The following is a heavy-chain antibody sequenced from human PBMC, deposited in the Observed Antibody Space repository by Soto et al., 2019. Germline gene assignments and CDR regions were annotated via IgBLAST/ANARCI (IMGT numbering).Heavy chain of an antibody. J-gene: IGHJ4*02. Sequence: KTXQRLSLRCTVSGVSISNSRYYWGWIRRPPGKVLEWIVTIYYSGITYYNPSLKSRVTISVDTSKNQFSLKLTSVTAADTAVYYCARHGSNWGQGTLVTVSS. CDR3: ARHGSN. CDR2: IYYSGIT. CDR1: GVSISNSRYY. V-gene: IGHV4-39*01.